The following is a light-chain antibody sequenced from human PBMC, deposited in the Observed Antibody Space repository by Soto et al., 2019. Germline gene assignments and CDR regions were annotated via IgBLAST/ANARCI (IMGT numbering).Light chain of an antibody. Sequence: DIQMTQSPSSLSASVGDRVTVTCRASQNINNYLNWYQQKLGKAPRLLIYGASSLESGVPSRFSGSGSGTEFPLTISSLQDEDFATYYCQQSYSTLALTFGGGTKVHIK. CDR3: QQSYSTLALT. CDR1: QNINNY. J-gene: IGKJ4*02. V-gene: IGKV1-39*01. CDR2: GAS.